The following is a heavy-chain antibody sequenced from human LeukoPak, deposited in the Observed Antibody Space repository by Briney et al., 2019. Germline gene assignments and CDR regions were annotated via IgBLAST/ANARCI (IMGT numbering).Heavy chain of an antibody. CDR2: IIPIVDTA. CDR1: GGTFSSYA. CDR3: ARVSIAARLDYYHASDV. J-gene: IGHJ6*02. Sequence: ASVKVSCKASGGTFSSYAISWVRQVPGQGLEWMGEIIPIVDTADYAQKFQGRVTITADESTSTAYMELSSLRSEDTAVYYCARVSIAARLDYYHASDVWGQGTTVTVSS. V-gene: IGHV1-69*13. D-gene: IGHD6-6*01.